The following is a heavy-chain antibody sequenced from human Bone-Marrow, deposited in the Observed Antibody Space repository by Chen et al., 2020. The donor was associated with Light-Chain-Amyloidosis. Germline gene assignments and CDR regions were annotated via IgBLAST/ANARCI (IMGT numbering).Heavy chain of an antibody. Sequence: EVQLEQSGPEVKKRGEPLKIACKGSGYTFPNYWMGWVRQMPEKGLEWMGVIYPDDSDARYSPSFEGQVTISADKSITTAYLQWRSLKASDTAMYYCARRRDGYNFDYWGQGTLVTVSS. CDR3: ARRRDGYNFDY. V-gene: IGHV5-51*01. CDR2: IYPDDSDA. CDR1: GYTFPNYW. J-gene: IGHJ4*02. D-gene: IGHD5-12*01.